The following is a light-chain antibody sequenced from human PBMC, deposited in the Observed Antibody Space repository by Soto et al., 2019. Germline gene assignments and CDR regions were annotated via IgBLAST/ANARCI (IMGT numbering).Light chain of an antibody. J-gene: IGLJ2*01. CDR1: SSDVGGYNY. CDR2: EVT. Sequence: QSALTQPASVSGSPGQSITISCTGTSSDVGGYNYVSWYQQHPGRAPKLVIYEVTNRPSGVSNRFSGSKSGNTASLTISGLQAEAEADYYCTSYTSSNTLVFGGGTKVTVL. V-gene: IGLV2-14*01. CDR3: TSYTSSNTLV.